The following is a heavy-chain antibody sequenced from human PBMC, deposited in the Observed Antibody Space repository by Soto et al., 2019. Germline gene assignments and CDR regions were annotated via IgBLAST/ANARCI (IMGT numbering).Heavy chain of an antibody. CDR1: GGSISSYY. J-gene: IGHJ4*02. Sequence: QVQLQESGPGLVKPSETLSLTCTVSGGSISSYYWSWIRQPPGKGLEWMGYIYYSGSTNYNPSLKSRVTISVDTSKNRFSLKLSSVTAADTAVYYCARDHPGTAVLFYWGQGTLVTVSS. CDR2: IYYSGST. D-gene: IGHD2-21*02. CDR3: ARDHPGTAVLFY. V-gene: IGHV4-59*01.